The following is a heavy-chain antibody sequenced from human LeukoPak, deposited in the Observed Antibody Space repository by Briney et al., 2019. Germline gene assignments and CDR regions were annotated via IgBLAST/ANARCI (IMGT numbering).Heavy chain of an antibody. Sequence: GGSLRLSCAASGFTFSSYAMSWVRQAPGKGLEWVSAISGSGGSTYYADSVKGRFTVSRDNAKNSLYLQMNSLRAEDTAVYYCAELGITMIGGVWGKGTAVTIS. J-gene: IGHJ6*03. V-gene: IGHV3-23*01. D-gene: IGHD3-10*02. CDR1: GFTFSSYA. CDR3: AELGITMIGGV. CDR2: ISGSGGST.